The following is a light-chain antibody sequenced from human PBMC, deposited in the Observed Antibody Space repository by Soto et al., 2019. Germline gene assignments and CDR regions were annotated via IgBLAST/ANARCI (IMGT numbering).Light chain of an antibody. CDR2: AAS. Sequence: DIQMTQSPSTLCAFVGDRVTIACRACQSISSWLAWYQQKQGKAPKLLIYAASTLQSGVPSRFRGSGSGTEFTLTISRLQPEDFATYYCQQLNSYPRTFGPGTKVDI. CDR3: QQLNSYPRT. CDR1: QSISSW. V-gene: IGKV1-5*01. J-gene: IGKJ3*01.